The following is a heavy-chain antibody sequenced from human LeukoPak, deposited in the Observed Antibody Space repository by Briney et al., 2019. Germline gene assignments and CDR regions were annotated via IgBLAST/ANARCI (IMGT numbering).Heavy chain of an antibody. J-gene: IGHJ4*02. CDR1: GGSISSGGYY. CDR3: ARGLFGSVVVTAIGY. V-gene: IGHV4-31*03. Sequence: SETLSLTCTVSGGSISSGGYYWSWIRQHPGKGLEWIGYIYYSGSTYYNPSLKSRVTISVDTSKNQFSLKLSSVTAADTAVYYCARGLFGSVVVTAIGYWGQGTLVTVSS. D-gene: IGHD2-21*02. CDR2: IYYSGST.